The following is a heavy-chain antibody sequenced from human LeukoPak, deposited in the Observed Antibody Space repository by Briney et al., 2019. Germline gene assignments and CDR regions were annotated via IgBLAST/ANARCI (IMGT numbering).Heavy chain of an antibody. CDR3: AREVYSKYEGDALDV. CDR2: ISSRSTYI. V-gene: IGHV3-21*06. Sequence: GGSLRLSCAASGFTVTTNYMTWGRQAPGEGLEWVSSISSRSTYIYYVDSVKGRFTISRDNAKNSVYLQMNSLRAEDTALYYCAREVYSKYEGDALDVWGQGTTVTVSS. D-gene: IGHD4-11*01. CDR1: GFTVTTNY. J-gene: IGHJ6*02.